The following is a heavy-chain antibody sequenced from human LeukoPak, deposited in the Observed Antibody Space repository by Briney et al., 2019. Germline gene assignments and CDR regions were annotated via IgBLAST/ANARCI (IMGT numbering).Heavy chain of an antibody. J-gene: IGHJ4*02. V-gene: IGHV3-64*01. CDR2: ISSNGGST. CDR1: GFTFSSYA. CDR3: ARDGDGNYFDY. D-gene: IGHD7-27*01. Sequence: QPVGSLRLSCAASGFTFSSYAMHWVRQAPGKGLEYVSAISSNGGSTYYANSVKGRFTISRDNSKNTLYLQMGSLRAEDMAVYYCARDGDGNYFDYWVQGTLVAVSS.